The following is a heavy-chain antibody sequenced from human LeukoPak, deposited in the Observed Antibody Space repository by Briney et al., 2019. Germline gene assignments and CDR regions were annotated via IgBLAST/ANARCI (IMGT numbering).Heavy chain of an antibody. CDR2: ISWDGDST. CDR3: ATAPYDSIGIFDY. V-gene: IGHV3-43D*03. J-gene: IGHJ4*02. CDR1: GFTFDDYA. D-gene: IGHD3-22*01. Sequence: GGSLRLSCAASGFTFDDYAMHWVRQAPGKGLECVSLISWDGDSTYYSDSVKGRFTISRDNNKNSLYLQMNSLRTEDTALYYCATAPYDSIGIFDYWGQGTLVNVSS.